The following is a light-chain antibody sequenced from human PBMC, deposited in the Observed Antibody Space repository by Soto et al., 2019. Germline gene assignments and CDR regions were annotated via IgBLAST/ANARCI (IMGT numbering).Light chain of an antibody. CDR3: ASYTRTTTLV. CDR1: SIDVGGYNY. V-gene: IGLV2-14*03. CDR2: DVN. Sequence: QSVLTQPPSASGSPGQSVTISCTGTSIDVGGYNYVSWYQQHPGKAPKLMIYDVNNRPSGISYRFSGSKSGNTASLTISGLQAEDEADYYCASYTRTTTLVFGGGTQLTVL. J-gene: IGLJ2*01.